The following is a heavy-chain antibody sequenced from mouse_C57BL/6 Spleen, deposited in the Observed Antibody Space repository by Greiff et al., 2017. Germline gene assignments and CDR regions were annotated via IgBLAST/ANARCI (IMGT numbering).Heavy chain of an antibody. CDR2: IDPETGGT. CDR3: TRLFRGAY. V-gene: IGHV1-15*01. D-gene: IGHD1-1*01. J-gene: IGHJ3*01. CDR1: GYTFTDYE. Sequence: VKLMESGAELVRPGASVTLSCKASGYTFTDYEMHWVKQTPVHGLEWIGAIDPETGGTAYNQKFKGKAILTADKSSSTAYMELRSLTSEDSAVYYCTRLFRGAYWGQGTLVTVSA.